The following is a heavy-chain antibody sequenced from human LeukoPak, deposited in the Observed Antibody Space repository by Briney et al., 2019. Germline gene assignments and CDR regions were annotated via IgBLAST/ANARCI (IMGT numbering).Heavy chain of an antibody. CDR1: GFTFDDYG. CDR2: INWNGGST. CDR3: ARRRGVAARPQFYYYMDV. Sequence: GGSLRLSCAASGFTFDDYGMSWVRQAPGKGLEWVSGINWNGGSTGYADSVKGRFTISRDNAKNSLYLQMNSLRAEDTALYYCARRRGVAARPQFYYYMDVWGKGTTVTVSS. J-gene: IGHJ6*03. V-gene: IGHV3-20*04. D-gene: IGHD6-6*01.